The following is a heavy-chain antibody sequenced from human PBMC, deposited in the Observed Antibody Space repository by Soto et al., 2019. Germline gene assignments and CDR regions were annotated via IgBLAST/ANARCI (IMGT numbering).Heavy chain of an antibody. CDR1: GLTFSSYA. CDR3: AKDICGSCYSFDY. D-gene: IGHD2-2*01. V-gene: IGHV3-23*01. Sequence: GGSLRLSCAASGLTFSSYAMSWVRQAPGKGLEWVSAISGSGGSTYYADSVKGRFTISRDNSKNTLYLQMNSLRAEDTAVYYCAKDICGSCYSFDYWGQGTLVTVSS. CDR2: ISGSGGST. J-gene: IGHJ4*02.